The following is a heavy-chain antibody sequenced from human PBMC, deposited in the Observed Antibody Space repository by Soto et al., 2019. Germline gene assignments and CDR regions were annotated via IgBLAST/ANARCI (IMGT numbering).Heavy chain of an antibody. CDR2: ISAYNGNT. Sequence: APVKGSSKASGFTLSSYGFSWVRQAPGQGLEWMGWISAYNGNTNYAQKLQGRVTMTTDTSTSTAYMELRSLRSDDTAVYYCARVYRGVDYWGQGTLVTVSS. CDR3: ARVYRGVDY. CDR1: GFTLSSYG. J-gene: IGHJ4*02. D-gene: IGHD4-4*01. V-gene: IGHV1-18*01.